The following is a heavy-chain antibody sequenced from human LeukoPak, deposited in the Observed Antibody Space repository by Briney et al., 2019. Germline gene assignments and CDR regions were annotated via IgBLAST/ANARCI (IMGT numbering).Heavy chain of an antibody. Sequence: GGSLRLSCAASGFXVSNNYMNWVRQAPGKGLEWVSVIISSGPTYYADSVKGRFTISRDTSKNALYLQMNSLRAADTAVYYCAISGLGFGEFRGLDYWGQGTLVTVSS. J-gene: IGHJ4*02. CDR1: GFXVSNNY. CDR3: AISGLGFGEFRGLDY. D-gene: IGHD3-10*01. CDR2: IISSGPT. V-gene: IGHV3-53*01.